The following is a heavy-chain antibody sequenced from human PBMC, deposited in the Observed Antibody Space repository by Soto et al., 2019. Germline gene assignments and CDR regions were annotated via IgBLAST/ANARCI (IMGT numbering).Heavy chain of an antibody. D-gene: IGHD6-19*01. Sequence: PLETLSLTCAVYGGSFSDYYWSWIRQPPGKGLEWIGEINHSGSTNYNAALKSRVTISVDTSKNQFSLKLSSVTAADTAVYYCAKEGPGSSSSGWSQRYNWFDPWGQGTLVTVSS. CDR1: GGSFSDYY. V-gene: IGHV4-34*01. CDR2: INHSGST. CDR3: AKEGPGSSSSGWSQRYNWFDP. J-gene: IGHJ5*02.